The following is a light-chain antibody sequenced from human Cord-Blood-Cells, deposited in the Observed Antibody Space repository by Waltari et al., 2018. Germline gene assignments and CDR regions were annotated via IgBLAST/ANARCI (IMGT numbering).Light chain of an antibody. V-gene: IGKV3-15*01. J-gene: IGKJ4*01. Sequence: IVMTQSPATLSVSPGDRATLSCRASQSVSSNLAWYPQKPGKAPRLLIYGASTRATGIPARFSGSGSGTEFTLTISSLQSEDFAVYYCQQYNNWPLTFGGGTKVEIK. CDR3: QQYNNWPLT. CDR1: QSVSSN. CDR2: GAS.